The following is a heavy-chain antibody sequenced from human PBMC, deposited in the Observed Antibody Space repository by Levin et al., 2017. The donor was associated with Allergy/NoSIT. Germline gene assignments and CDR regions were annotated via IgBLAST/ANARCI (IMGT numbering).Heavy chain of an antibody. CDR2: IYWNDDK. J-gene: IGHJ4*02. CDR1: GFSLSTSGVG. CDR3: AHAAPHPVKYEAIGKFGSSPPFDY. D-gene: IGHD3-10*01. V-gene: IGHV2-5*01. Sequence: SGPTLVKPTQTLTLTCTFSGFSLSTSGVGVGWIRQPPGKALEWLALIYWNDDKRYSPSLKSRLTITKDTSKNQVVLTMTNMDPVDTATYYCAHAAPHPVKYEAIGKFGSSPPFDYWGQGTLVTVSS.